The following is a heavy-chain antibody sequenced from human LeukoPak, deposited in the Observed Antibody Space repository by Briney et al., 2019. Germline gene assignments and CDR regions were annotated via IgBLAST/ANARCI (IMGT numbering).Heavy chain of an antibody. D-gene: IGHD3-22*01. CDR2: IFSCDSDT. V-gene: IGHV5-51*01. J-gene: IGHJ5*02. CDR3: ARLLAAPYYIDP. CDR1: GYKFTTYW. Sequence: GESLKISCKGAGYKFTTYWIAWVRQMPGQGLEWLGVIFSCDSDTRFRPSFQGQVIISVDTSIDTAYLQWSSVKASDTAMYYCARLLAAPYYIDPWGQGTLVTVSS.